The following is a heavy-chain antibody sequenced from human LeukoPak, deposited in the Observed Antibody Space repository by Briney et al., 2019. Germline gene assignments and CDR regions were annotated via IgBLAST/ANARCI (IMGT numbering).Heavy chain of an antibody. V-gene: IGHV3-7*01. J-gene: IGHJ4*02. CDR2: IKQDGSEK. CDR1: GFTFSSYR. D-gene: IGHD1-26*01. Sequence: GGSLRLSCAASGFTFSSYRMRWVRQAPGKGLEWVANIKQDGSEKYYVDSVKGRFTISRDNAKNSLYLQMNSLRAEDTAGYYCARASGSYAYYFDYWGQGTLVTVSS. CDR3: ARASGSYAYYFDY.